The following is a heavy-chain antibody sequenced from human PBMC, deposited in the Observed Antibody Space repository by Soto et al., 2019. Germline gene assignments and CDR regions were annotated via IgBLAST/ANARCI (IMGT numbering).Heavy chain of an antibody. CDR3: ARRAASSGNGVDV. D-gene: IGHD6-19*01. V-gene: IGHV4-39*01. CDR1: GGSISRSSYY. J-gene: IGHJ6*02. CDR2: IYYSGSA. Sequence: XETLSLTCTVSGGSISRSSYYGGWIRQSPGKGLEWIGNIYYSGSAYYNPSLKSRVSISLDTSKNQFSLKLSSVTAADTAVYYCARRAASSGNGVDVWGQGTTVTVSS.